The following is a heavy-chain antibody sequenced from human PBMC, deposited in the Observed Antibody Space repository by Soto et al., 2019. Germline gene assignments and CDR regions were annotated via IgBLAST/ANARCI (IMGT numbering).Heavy chain of an antibody. CDR1: GFTFSNAW. J-gene: IGHJ6*02. D-gene: IGHD3-10*01. Sequence: GDSLRPSCASSGFTFSNAWMSWLRQAPGKGLEWVGRIKSKTDGGTTDYAAPVKGRFTISRDDSKNTLYLQMNSLKTEDTAVYYCTTDLGRFAAYYGMDFWGQGT. CDR3: TTDLGRFAAYYGMDF. CDR2: IKSKTDGGTT. V-gene: IGHV3-15*01.